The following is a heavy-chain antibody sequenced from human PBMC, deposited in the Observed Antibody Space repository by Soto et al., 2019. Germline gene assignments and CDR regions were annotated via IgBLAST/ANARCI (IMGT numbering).Heavy chain of an antibody. CDR2: ISWDDDK. CDR1: GFSLTTGGVG. CDR3: AHRLGIRNDY. V-gene: IGHV2-5*02. Sequence: QITLKESGPTLVKSTQNLTLTCTFSGFSLTTGGVGVAWIRQPPRKALEWLAVISWDDDKRYSPSLKSRLTITKDTSKNQVVLTMTNMDPLDTATYYCAHRLGIRNDYWGQRALVIVSS. J-gene: IGHJ4*02. D-gene: IGHD1-26*01.